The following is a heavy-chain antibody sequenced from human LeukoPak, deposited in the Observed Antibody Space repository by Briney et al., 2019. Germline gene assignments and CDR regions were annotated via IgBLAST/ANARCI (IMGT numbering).Heavy chain of an antibody. D-gene: IGHD6-13*01. V-gene: IGHV5-51*07. CDR1: GYIFTSYL. Sequence: GESLQISGKCSGYIFTSYLIGGVHHMPGKGRGGMGIIYPGDSDTKSSPAFQGQLTISADKSISTASLQWSSLKASDTAMYYCARLYISASPPDSSSWPNDAFDIWGQGTMVTVSS. J-gene: IGHJ3*02. CDR3: ARLYISASPPDSSSWPNDAFDI. CDR2: IYPGDSDT.